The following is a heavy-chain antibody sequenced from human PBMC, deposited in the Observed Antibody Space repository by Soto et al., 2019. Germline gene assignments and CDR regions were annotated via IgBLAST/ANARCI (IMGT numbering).Heavy chain of an antibody. V-gene: IGHV1-58*02. J-gene: IGHJ5*02. Sequence: PSVKVSCKASGFTFTSSAMQWVRQARGQRLEWIGWIVVGSGNTNYAQKFQERVTITRDMSTSTAYMELSSLRSEDTAVYYCAAVRDSIYNWFDPWGQGTLVTVSS. CDR1: GFTFTSSA. D-gene: IGHD2-21*01. CDR3: AAVRDSIYNWFDP. CDR2: IVVGSGNT.